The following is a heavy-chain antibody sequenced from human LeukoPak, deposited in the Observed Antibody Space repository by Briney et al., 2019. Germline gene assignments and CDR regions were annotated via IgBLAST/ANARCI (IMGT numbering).Heavy chain of an antibody. CDR2: IIPIFGTT. V-gene: IGHV1-69*13. J-gene: IGHJ6*03. CDR1: GGTFTSYA. Sequence: SVKLSCKASGGTFTSYAISWVRQAPGQGLEWMGGIIPIFGTTNYAQKFQGRVTITADESTSTAYMELSSLRSEDTAVYYCARDRGTMVRGVTSSPGRYYYYNMDVWGKGTTVTVSS. D-gene: IGHD3-10*01. CDR3: ARDRGTMVRGVTSSPGRYYYYNMDV.